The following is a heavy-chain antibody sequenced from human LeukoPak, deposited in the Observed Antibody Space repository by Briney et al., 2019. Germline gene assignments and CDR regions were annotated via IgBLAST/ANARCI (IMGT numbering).Heavy chain of an antibody. J-gene: IGHJ4*02. CDR2: IYYSGST. CDR3: ARELGVAGYDY. D-gene: IGHD6-19*01. Sequence: SETLSLTCTVSGGSVSSGSYYWSWIRQPPGKGLEWIGYIYYSGSTNYNPSLKSRVTISVDTSKNQFSLKLSSVTAADTAVYYCARELGVAGYDYWGQGTLVTVSS. V-gene: IGHV4-61*01. CDR1: GGSVSSGSYY.